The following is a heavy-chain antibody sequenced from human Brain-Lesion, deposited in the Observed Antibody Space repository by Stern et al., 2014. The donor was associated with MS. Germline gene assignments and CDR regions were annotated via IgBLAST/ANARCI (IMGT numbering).Heavy chain of an antibody. CDR1: GYIFTGYY. CDR3: ARDQRGITIFGVVTDYYYLGMDV. V-gene: IGHV1-2*02. D-gene: IGHD3-3*01. Sequence: QVQLVQSGAEVKKPGASVKVSCKTSGYIFTGYYIHWVRQAPGQGLEWMAWINPNTGGTKYAQKVQGRVTMSRDTSISTGYVELSSLTSDDTAVYYCARDQRGITIFGVVTDYYYLGMDVWGQGTTVTVSS. J-gene: IGHJ6*02. CDR2: INPNTGGT.